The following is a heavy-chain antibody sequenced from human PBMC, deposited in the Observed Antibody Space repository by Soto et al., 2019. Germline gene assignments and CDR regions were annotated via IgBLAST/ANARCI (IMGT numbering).Heavy chain of an antibody. J-gene: IGHJ6*02. CDR2: ISSSSSTI. CDR1: GFTFSSYS. V-gene: IGHV3-48*02. CDR3: ARAGTRYYYYGMDV. Sequence: EVQLVESGGGLVQPGGSLRLSCAASGFTFSSYSMKRVRQAPEKGLEWVSYISSSSSTIYNADSLKGRFTISRDNAKNSLYLQTNSLRDEDTAVYYCARAGTRYYYYGMDVWGQGTTVTVSS. D-gene: IGHD6-13*01.